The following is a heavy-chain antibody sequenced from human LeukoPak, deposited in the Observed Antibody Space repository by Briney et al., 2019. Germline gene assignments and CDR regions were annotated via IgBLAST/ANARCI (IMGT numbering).Heavy chain of an antibody. D-gene: IGHD2-8*01. V-gene: IGHV4-39*01. J-gene: IGHJ4*02. Sequence: PSETLSLTCTVSGGSISSSSYYWGWIRQPPGKGLEWIGSIYYSGSTYYNPSLKSRVTISIGTSKNQFSLKLSSVTAADTAVYYCASDVPGLMAFDYWGQGTLVTVSS. CDR3: ASDVPGLMAFDY. CDR2: IYYSGST. CDR1: GGSISSSSYY.